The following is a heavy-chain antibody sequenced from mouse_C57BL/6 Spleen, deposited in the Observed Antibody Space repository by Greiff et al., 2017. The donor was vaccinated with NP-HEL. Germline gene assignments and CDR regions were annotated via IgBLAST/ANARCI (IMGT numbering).Heavy chain of an antibody. D-gene: IGHD3-2*02. CDR2: ISYSGST. Sequence: EVQLQESGPGMVKPSQSLSLTCTVTGYSITSGYDWHWIRHFPGNKLEWMGYISYSGSTNYNPSLKSRISITHDTSKNHFFLKLNSVTTEDTATYYCARRGSGYPYYFDYWGQGTTLTVSS. CDR3: ARRGSGYPYYFDY. V-gene: IGHV3-1*01. CDR1: GYSITSGYD. J-gene: IGHJ2*01.